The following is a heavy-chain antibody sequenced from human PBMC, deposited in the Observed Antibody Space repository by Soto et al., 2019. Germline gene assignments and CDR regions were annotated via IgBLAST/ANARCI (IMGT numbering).Heavy chain of an antibody. V-gene: IGHV1-2*04. D-gene: IGHD1-20*01. CDR2: INPNSGGT. J-gene: IGHJ6*03. CDR1: GYTFTSYG. Sequence: ASVKVSCKASGYTFTSYGISWVRQAPGQGLEWMGWINPNSGGTNYAQKFQGWVTMTRDTSISTAYMELSRLRSDDTAVYYCARGVTGNLKRRYYYYYYMDVWGKGTTVTVSS. CDR3: ARGVTGNLKRRYYYYYYMDV.